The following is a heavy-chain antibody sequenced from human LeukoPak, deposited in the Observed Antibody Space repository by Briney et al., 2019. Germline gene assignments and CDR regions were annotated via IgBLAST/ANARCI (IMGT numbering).Heavy chain of an antibody. CDR3: ASSRIAATGTGDYFDY. CDR1: GGTFSSYA. Sequence: SVKVSCKASGGTFSSYAISWVRQVPGQGLEWMGGIIPIFGTANYAQKFQGRVTITADESTSTAYMELSSLRSEDTAVYYCASSRIAATGTGDYFDYWGQGTLVTVSS. D-gene: IGHD6-13*01. V-gene: IGHV1-69*13. CDR2: IIPIFGTA. J-gene: IGHJ4*02.